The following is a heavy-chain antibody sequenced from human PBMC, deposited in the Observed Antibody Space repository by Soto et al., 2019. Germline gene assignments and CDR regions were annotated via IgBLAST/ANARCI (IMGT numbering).Heavy chain of an antibody. CDR3: GRDSGDYGHYVVFDY. CDR1: GGSISSYY. V-gene: IGHV4-59*01. D-gene: IGHD4-17*01. CDR2: IYYSGST. J-gene: IGHJ4*02. Sequence: PSETLSLTCTVSGGSISSYYWSWIRQPPGKGLEWIGYIYYSGSTNYNPSLKSRVTISVDTSKNQFSLKLSSVTAADTAVYYCGRDSGDYGHYVVFDYWGQGTLVTVSS.